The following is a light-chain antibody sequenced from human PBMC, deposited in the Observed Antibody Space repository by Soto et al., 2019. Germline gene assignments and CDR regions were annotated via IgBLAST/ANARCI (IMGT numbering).Light chain of an antibody. CDR1: EDVHGW. CDR3: QQADSLPFT. J-gene: IGKJ2*01. V-gene: IGKV1-12*01. Sequence: DVQLTQSPSAVSASVGDGVTITCRASEDVHGWLAWYQQNPGKGPKLLISGTNNLKRGVPSRFTGSGSGTSFTLTITNLQPEDFATYYCQQADSLPFTFGQGTKLEMK. CDR2: GTN.